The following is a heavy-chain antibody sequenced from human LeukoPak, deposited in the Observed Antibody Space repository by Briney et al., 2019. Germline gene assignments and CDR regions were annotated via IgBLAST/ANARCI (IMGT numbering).Heavy chain of an antibody. CDR1: GYTLTELS. CDR3: AMGLRYFDRRFWFDP. CDR2: FDPEDGET. Sequence: ASVKVSCKVSGYTLTELSMHWVRQAPGKGLEWMGGFDPEDGETIYAQKFQGRVTMTEDTSTDTAYMELSSLRSEDTAVYYCAMGLRYFDRRFWFDPWGQGTLVTASS. V-gene: IGHV1-24*01. J-gene: IGHJ5*02. D-gene: IGHD3-9*01.